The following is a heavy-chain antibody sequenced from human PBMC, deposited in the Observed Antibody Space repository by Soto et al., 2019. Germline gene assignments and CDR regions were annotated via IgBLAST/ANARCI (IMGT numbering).Heavy chain of an antibody. CDR1: GGSISSGGYY. D-gene: IGHD3-22*01. J-gene: IGHJ6*02. CDR3: ARVVVIPQSYYGMDV. CDR2: SYYSGST. V-gene: IGHV4-31*03. Sequence: QVQLQESGPGLVKPSQTLSLTCTVSGGSISSGGYYWSWIRQHPGKGLEWIGYSYYSGSTYYNPSLKSRVTISVDTSKNQFSLKLSSVTAADTAVYYCARVVVIPQSYYGMDVWGQGTTVTVSS.